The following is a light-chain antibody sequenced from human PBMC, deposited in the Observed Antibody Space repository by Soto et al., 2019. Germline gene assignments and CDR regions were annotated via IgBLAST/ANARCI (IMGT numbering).Light chain of an antibody. V-gene: IGLV7-46*01. J-gene: IGLJ1*01. Sequence: QAVGTQEPSLTVSPGVTATLTCGSSTGAVTNGHYPYWFQQKPGQAPRTLIYDTTNRHSWTPARFSGSLLGGKAALTLSGAQPEDEAEYYCLLSYNGPYVFGTGTKVTVL. CDR3: LLSYNGPYV. CDR1: TGAVTNGHY. CDR2: DTT.